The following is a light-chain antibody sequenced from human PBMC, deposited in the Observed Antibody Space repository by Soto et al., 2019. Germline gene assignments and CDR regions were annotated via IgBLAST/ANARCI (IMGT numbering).Light chain of an antibody. CDR3: GPWDDRRNGKV. Sequence: ALTQPHSASGTPGQRVTISCSGSSSNIGANSVQWFQQLPGTAPKVLIYSSNHRPSGVPERFSGSKSGTSASLAISELQSDEEADYYCGPWDDRRNGKVFGTGTKVTVL. V-gene: IGLV1-44*01. J-gene: IGLJ1*01. CDR1: SSNIGANS. CDR2: SSN.